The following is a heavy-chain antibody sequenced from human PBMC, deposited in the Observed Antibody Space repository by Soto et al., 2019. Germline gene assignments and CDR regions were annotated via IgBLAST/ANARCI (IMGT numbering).Heavy chain of an antibody. CDR2: IIPIFGTA. J-gene: IGHJ6*02. D-gene: IGHD3-22*01. CDR1: GGTFSSYA. Sequence: GASVKVSCKASGGTFSSYAISWVRQAPGQGLEWMGGIIPIFGTANYAQKFQGRVTITADESTSTAYMELSSLRSEDTAVYYCARDQGGYDSSEYYYYGMDVWGQGTTVTVSS. V-gene: IGHV1-69*13. CDR3: ARDQGGYDSSEYYYYGMDV.